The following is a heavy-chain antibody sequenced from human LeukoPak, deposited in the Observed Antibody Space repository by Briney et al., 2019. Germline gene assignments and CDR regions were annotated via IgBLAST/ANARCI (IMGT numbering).Heavy chain of an antibody. CDR2: IKQDGSEK. CDR3: ARVRWQLGPRYYFDY. Sequence: PGGSLRLSCVASGFTFSSHGMNWVRQAPGKGLEWVANIKQDGSEKYYVDSVKGRFTISRDNAKNSLYLQINSLRAEDTAVYYCARVRWQLGPRYYFDYWGQGTLVTVSS. D-gene: IGHD5-24*01. J-gene: IGHJ4*02. V-gene: IGHV3-7*01. CDR1: GFTFSSHG.